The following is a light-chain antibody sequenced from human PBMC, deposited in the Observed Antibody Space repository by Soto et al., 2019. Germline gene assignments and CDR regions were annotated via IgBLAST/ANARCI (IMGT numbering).Light chain of an antibody. CDR2: DAS. J-gene: IGKJ5*01. CDR3: QQYVSSPT. V-gene: IGKV3D-20*01. CDR1: QSVSSSY. Sequence: EIVLTQSPATPSLSPGERATLSCGASQSVSSSYLAWYQQKPGLAPRLLIYDASYRATGIPDRFSGSGSGTDFTLTISRLEPEDFAVYYCQQYVSSPTFGQGTRLEIK.